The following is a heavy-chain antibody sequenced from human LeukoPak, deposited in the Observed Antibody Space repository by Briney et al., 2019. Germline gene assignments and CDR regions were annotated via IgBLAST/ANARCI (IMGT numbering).Heavy chain of an antibody. J-gene: IGHJ6*02. CDR3: ARDIAAANYYYYYGMDV. Sequence: PGGSLRLSCAASGFTFSSYAMHWVRQAQGKGLEWVAVISYDGSNKYYADSAKGRFTISRDNSKNTLYLQMNSLRAEDTAVYYCARDIAAANYYYYYGMDVWGQGTTVTVSS. V-gene: IGHV3-30-3*01. D-gene: IGHD6-13*01. CDR2: ISYDGSNK. CDR1: GFTFSSYA.